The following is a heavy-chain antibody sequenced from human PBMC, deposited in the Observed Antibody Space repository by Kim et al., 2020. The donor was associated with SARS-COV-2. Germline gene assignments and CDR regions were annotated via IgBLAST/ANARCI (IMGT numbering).Heavy chain of an antibody. D-gene: IGHD6-19*01. CDR3: ARAGAVAGHFDY. J-gene: IGHJ4*02. Sequence: YADAVKGRFTISRDIAKNSLYRQMKSLRDEDTAVYYCARAGAVAGHFDYWGQGTLVTVSS. V-gene: IGHV3-48*02.